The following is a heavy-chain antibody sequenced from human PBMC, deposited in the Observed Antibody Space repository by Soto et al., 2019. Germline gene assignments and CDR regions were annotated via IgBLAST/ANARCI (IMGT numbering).Heavy chain of an antibody. CDR2: IIPIFGTA. CDR3: AREGVPIVYKKGFDY. Sequence: GASVKVSCKASGGTFSSYAISWVRQAPGQGLEWMGGIIPIFGTANYAQKFQGRVTITADESTSTAYMELSSLRSEDTAVYYCAREGVPIVYKKGFDYWGQGTLVTVSS. CDR1: GGTFSSYA. V-gene: IGHV1-69*13. J-gene: IGHJ4*02. D-gene: IGHD1-1*01.